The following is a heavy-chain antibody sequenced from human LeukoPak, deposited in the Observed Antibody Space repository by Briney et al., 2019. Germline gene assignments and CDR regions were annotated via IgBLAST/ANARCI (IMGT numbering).Heavy chain of an antibody. D-gene: IGHD3-10*02. J-gene: IGHJ4*02. CDR2: ISSSSSYI. CDR3: ARGTMFPYYFDY. V-gene: IGHV3-21*01. Sequence: GGSLRLSCAASGFKFSSYSMKWVRQAPGKGLEWVSFISSSSSYIYYADSLKRRFTISRDNAKNSLYLQMNSLRAEDTAVYYCARGTMFPYYFDYWGQGTLVTVSS. CDR1: GFKFSSYS.